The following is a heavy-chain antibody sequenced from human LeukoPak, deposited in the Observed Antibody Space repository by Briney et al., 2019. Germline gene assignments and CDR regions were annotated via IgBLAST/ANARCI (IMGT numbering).Heavy chain of an antibody. Sequence: QPGGSLRLSCAASGFTFSSYGMHWVRQAPGKGLEWVAVIWYDGSNKYYADSVKGRFTISRDNSKNTLYLQMNSLRAEDTAVYYCARVYRVTTPLYYYYYGMDVWGQGTTVTVSS. CDR2: IWYDGSNK. D-gene: IGHD4-17*01. J-gene: IGHJ6*02. CDR1: GFTFSSYG. CDR3: ARVYRVTTPLYYYYYGMDV. V-gene: IGHV3-33*01.